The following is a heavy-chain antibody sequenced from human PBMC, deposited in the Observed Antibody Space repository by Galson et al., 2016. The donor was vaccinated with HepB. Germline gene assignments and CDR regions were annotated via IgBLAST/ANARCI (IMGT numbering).Heavy chain of an antibody. V-gene: IGHV3-74*01. J-gene: IGHJ6*02. Sequence: SLRLSCAASGFTFRSYWMHWVRQAPGKGLVWVSRINSDGSSTSYADSVKGRFTISRDNAKNTLYLQMNSLRAEDTAVYYCVRTITGTPWHHYYYGMDVWGQGTTVSVSS. CDR1: GFTFRSYW. D-gene: IGHD1-20*01. CDR3: VRTITGTPWHHYYYGMDV. CDR2: INSDGSST.